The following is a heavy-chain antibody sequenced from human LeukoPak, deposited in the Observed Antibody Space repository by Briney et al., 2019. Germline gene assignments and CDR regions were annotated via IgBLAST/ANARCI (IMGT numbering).Heavy chain of an antibody. CDR1: GYTFTSYY. CDR2: INPSGGST. J-gene: IGHJ4*02. CDR3: ARSDSSGYCYSYYYFDY. D-gene: IGHD3-22*01. V-gene: IGHV1-46*01. Sequence: GASVKVSCKASGYTFTSYYMHWVRQAPGQGLEWMGIINPSGGSTSYAQKFQGRVTMTRDTSTSTVYMELSSLRSEDTAVYYCARSDSSGYCYSYYYFDYWGQGTLVTVSS.